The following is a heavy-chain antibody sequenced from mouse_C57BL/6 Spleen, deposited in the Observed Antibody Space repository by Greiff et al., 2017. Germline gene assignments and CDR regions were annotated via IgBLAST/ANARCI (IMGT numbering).Heavy chain of an antibody. D-gene: IGHD2-4*01. Sequence: VKLVESGPGLVQPSQSLSITCTVSGFSLTSYGVHWVRQPPGKGLEWLGVLWSGGSTDYNAAFISRLSISKDKSKSQVFFKMNSLQADDTAIYYCAAYDYDGVAYRGQGTLGTVSA. CDR1: GFSLTSYG. V-gene: IGHV2-4*01. CDR3: AAYDYDGVAY. CDR2: LWSGGST. J-gene: IGHJ3*01.